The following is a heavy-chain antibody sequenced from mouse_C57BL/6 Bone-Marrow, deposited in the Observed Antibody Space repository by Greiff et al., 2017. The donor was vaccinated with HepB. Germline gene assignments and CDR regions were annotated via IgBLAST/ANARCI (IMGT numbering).Heavy chain of an antibody. D-gene: IGHD2-4*01. CDR1: GYSFTGYF. CDR2: INPYNGDT. V-gene: IGHV1-37*01. CDR3: ARGYDYDAGLYWYFDV. Sequence: VHVKQSGPELVKPGASVKISCKASGYSFTGYFMNWVKQSHGKSLEWIGRINPYNGDTFYNQKFKGKATLTVDKSSSTAHMERLSLTSEDFAVYYCARGYDYDAGLYWYFDVWGTGTTVTVSS. J-gene: IGHJ1*03.